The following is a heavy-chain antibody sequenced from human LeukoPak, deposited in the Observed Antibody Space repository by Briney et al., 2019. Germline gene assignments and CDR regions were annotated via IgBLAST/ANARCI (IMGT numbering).Heavy chain of an antibody. J-gene: IGHJ3*02. CDR3: ATSPTYYYDSSGQLGGAFDI. Sequence: VASVKVSCRASGGTFSSYAISWVRQAPGQGLEWMGRIIPIFGTANYAQKFQGRVTITTDESTGTAYMELSSLRSEDTAVYYCATSPTYYYDSSGQLGGAFDIWGQGTMVTVSS. CDR2: IIPIFGTA. V-gene: IGHV1-69*05. CDR1: GGTFSSYA. D-gene: IGHD3-22*01.